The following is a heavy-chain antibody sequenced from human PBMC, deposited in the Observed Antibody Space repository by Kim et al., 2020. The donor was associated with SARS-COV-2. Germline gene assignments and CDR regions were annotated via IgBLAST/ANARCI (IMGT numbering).Heavy chain of an antibody. D-gene: IGHD2-15*01. CDR1: GFTFSSYG. CDR3: ARVGSGGSKGVFSDYYYGMDV. V-gene: IGHV3-33*08. CDR2: IWYDGSNK. J-gene: IGHJ6*02. Sequence: GGSLRLSCAASGFTFSSYGMHWVRQAPGKGLEWVAVIWYDGSNKYYADSVKGRFTISRDNSKNTLYLQMNSLRSEDTAVYYCARVGSGGSKGVFSDYYYGMDVWGQGTTVTVSS.